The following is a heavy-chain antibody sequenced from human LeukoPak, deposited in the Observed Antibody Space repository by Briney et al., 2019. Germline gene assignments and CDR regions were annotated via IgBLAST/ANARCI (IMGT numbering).Heavy chain of an antibody. Sequence: SETLSLTCAVYGGSFSGYYWSWIRQPPGKGLEWIGEINHSGSTNYNPSLKSRVTISVDTSKDQFSLKLSSVTAADTAVYYCARGVDYYGSGSHEVDYWGQGTLVTVSS. D-gene: IGHD3-10*01. CDR1: GGSFSGYY. J-gene: IGHJ4*02. V-gene: IGHV4-34*01. CDR2: INHSGST. CDR3: ARGVDYYGSGSHEVDY.